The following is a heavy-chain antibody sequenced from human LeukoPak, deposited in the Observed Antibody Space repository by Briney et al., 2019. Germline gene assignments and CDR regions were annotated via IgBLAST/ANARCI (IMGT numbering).Heavy chain of an antibody. D-gene: IGHD5-24*01. V-gene: IGHV4-59*01. CDR1: GGSISSYY. J-gene: IGHJ6*03. CDR3: ARDRSSRDGYNGNYYYYYYMDV. CDR2: IYYSGST. Sequence: SETLSLTCTVSGGSISSYYWSWIRQPPGKGLEWIGYIYYSGSTNYNPSLKSRVTISVDTSKNQFSLKLSSVTAADTAVYYCARDRSSRDGYNGNYYYYYYMDVWGKGTTVTVSS.